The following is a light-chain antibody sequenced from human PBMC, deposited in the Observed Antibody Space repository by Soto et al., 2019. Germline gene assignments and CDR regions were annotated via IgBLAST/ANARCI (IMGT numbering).Light chain of an antibody. V-gene: IGLV1-44*01. J-gene: IGLJ2*01. CDR3: AVWDDSLNAVV. Sequence: QSVLTQPPSASGTPGQSVTISCSGSSPNIGRNAVNWYQQLPGTAPKLLIYSSYQRPSGVPDRFSGSKSGTSGSLAIRGLQSEDEATYHCAVWDDSLNAVVFGGGTKLTVL. CDR1: SPNIGRNA. CDR2: SSY.